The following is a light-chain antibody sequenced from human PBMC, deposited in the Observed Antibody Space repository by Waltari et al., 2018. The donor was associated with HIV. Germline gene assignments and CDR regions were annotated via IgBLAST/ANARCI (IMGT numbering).Light chain of an antibody. CDR1: SGHSTYA. V-gene: IGLV4-69*01. Sequence: QVVLTQSPSASAFLGASVKLTCTLSSGHSTYAIAWHQQQPETGPRYLMKVSNDGSHTKGDGIPERFSGSSSGAERYITISSRQADDEADYYWQTGDSGIRVFGGGTRLTVL. J-gene: IGLJ3*02. CDR3: QTGDSGIRV. CDR2: VSNDGSH.